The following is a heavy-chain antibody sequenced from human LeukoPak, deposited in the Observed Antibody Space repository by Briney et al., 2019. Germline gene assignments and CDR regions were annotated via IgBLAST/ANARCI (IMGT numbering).Heavy chain of an antibody. V-gene: IGHV3-23*01. CDR3: AKETSSGNFVTIDC. D-gene: IGHD1-26*01. J-gene: IGHJ4*02. Sequence: GGSLRLSCAASGFTFSSFAMSWVRQAPGKGLEWVSTISGSGGTTYYADSVKGRFTISRDNSKNTLYLQMNSLRAEDTAVYYCAKETSSGNFVTIDCWGQGTLVTVSS. CDR1: GFTFSSFA. CDR2: ISGSGGTT.